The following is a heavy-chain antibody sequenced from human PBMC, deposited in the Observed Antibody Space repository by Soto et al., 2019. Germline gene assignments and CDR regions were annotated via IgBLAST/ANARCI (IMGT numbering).Heavy chain of an antibody. D-gene: IGHD6-13*01. Sequence: GGSLRLSCAASGFTFSSYSMNWVRQAPGKGLEWVSYISSSSSTIYYADSVKGRFTISRDNAKNSLYLQMNSLRAEDMAVYYCAREGGSSWYYYYYYMDVWGKGTTVTVSS. CDR1: GFTFSSYS. V-gene: IGHV3-48*01. CDR2: ISSSSSTI. CDR3: AREGGSSWYYYYYYMDV. J-gene: IGHJ6*03.